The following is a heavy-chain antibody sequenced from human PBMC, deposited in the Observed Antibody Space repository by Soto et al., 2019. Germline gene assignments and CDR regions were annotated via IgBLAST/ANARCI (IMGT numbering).Heavy chain of an antibody. CDR3: ERGPNSDC. CDR1: GFSVGGNY. V-gene: IGHV3-53*01. CDR2: IYSGGNP. Sequence: EERLVQSGGGLVQPGGSLRLSCAASGFSVGGNYMSWVRQAPGKGLELVSLIYSGGNPFYADSMKGRFTLSRDNSNNMLYLQMDSLRAADTAVYYCERGPNSDCWGQGTLVIVSS. J-gene: IGHJ4*02. D-gene: IGHD2-21*01.